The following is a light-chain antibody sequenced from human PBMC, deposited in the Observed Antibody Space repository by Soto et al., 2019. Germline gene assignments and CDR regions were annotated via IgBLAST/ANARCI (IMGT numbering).Light chain of an antibody. J-gene: IGKJ2*01. Sequence: DIQMTQSPSSLSASVGDRVTITCRASQSINIYLNWYQQKPEKAPNLLLYAASNLQSGVPPRFSGSGSGTDFTLTISSLQAEDFATYYCPHSYSTPYTFGQGTKVEIK. CDR3: PHSYSTPYT. CDR2: AAS. V-gene: IGKV1-39*01. CDR1: QSINIY.